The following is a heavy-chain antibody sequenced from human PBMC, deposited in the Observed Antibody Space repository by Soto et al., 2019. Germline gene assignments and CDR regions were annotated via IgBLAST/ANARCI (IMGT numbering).Heavy chain of an antibody. J-gene: IGHJ5*02. CDR2: VYFDGRNK. V-gene: IGHV3-30*04. CDR3: ARDQTGITTAGGGRIDR. D-gene: IGHD6-13*01. CDR1: GFTFSTHA. Sequence: QVQLVESGGGVVQPGRSLRLSCAASGFTFSTHAMHWVRQAPGKGLEWVAIVYFDGRNKYYADSVKGRFTISRDNSKNTLYLQMSGLTPEDTAFYYCARDQTGITTAGGGRIDRWGQGTLVTVSS.